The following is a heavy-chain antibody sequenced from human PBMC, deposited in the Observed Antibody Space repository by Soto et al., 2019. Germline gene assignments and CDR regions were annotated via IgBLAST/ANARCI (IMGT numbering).Heavy chain of an antibody. J-gene: IGHJ4*02. D-gene: IGHD6-13*01. Sequence: QVQLVESGGGVVQPGRSLRLSCEASGFTFSSYGMHWVRQAPGKGLEWVAVISYDGSNKYYADSVKGRFTISRDNSKNTPYLQMNSLRAEDTAVYYCAKDPRYNSSWYYSDYWCQGTLLTVSS. V-gene: IGHV3-30*18. CDR1: GFTFSSYG. CDR2: ISYDGSNK. CDR3: AKDPRYNSSWYYSDY.